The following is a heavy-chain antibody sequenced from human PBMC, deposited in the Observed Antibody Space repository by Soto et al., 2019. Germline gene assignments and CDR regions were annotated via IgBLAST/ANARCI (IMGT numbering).Heavy chain of an antibody. V-gene: IGHV3-23*01. CDR1: GFTFSSYA. Sequence: EVQLLESGGGLVQPGGSLTLSCAASGFTFSSYAMTWVRQSPGKGLEWVSGISGGGGVSTYCADSVKGRFTISRDNSMNTLYLQMNRLRAEDTAVYYCAKDAISMVRGVNNWFDPWGQGTLVTVSS. CDR2: ISGGGGVST. D-gene: IGHD3-10*01. CDR3: AKDAISMVRGVNNWFDP. J-gene: IGHJ5*02.